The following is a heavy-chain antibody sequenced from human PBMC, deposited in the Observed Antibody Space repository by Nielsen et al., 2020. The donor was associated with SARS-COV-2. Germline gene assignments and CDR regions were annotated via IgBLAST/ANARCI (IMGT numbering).Heavy chain of an antibody. Sequence: ESLKISCAASGFTFSDYYWSWIRQPPGKGLEWIGYIYYSGSTNYNPSLKSRVTISVDTSKNQFSLKLSSVPAADTAVYYCARVSYSSGWPHVRFSLHFDYWGQGTLVTVSS. D-gene: IGHD6-19*01. CDR3: ARVSYSSGWPHVRFSLHFDY. CDR1: GFTFSDYY. V-gene: IGHV4-59*01. CDR2: IYYSGST. J-gene: IGHJ4*02.